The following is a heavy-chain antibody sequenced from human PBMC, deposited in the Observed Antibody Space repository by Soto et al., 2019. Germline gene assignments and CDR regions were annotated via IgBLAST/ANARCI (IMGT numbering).Heavy chain of an antibody. Sequence: SETLSLTCTVSGGSISSGGYYWSWIRQHPGKGLEWIGYIYYSGSTYYNPSLKSRVTISVDTSKNQFSLKLSSVTAADTAVYYCARARVYNDHYYGMDVWGQGTTVTVSS. CDR2: IYYSGST. D-gene: IGHD1-20*01. V-gene: IGHV4-31*03. J-gene: IGHJ6*02. CDR3: ARARVYNDHYYGMDV. CDR1: GGSISSGGYY.